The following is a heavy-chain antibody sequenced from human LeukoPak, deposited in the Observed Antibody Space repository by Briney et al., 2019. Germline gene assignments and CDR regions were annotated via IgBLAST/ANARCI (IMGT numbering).Heavy chain of an antibody. CDR3: ARDLNWETY. V-gene: IGHV3-7*01. J-gene: IGHJ4*02. Sequence: PGGSLRLSCAASGFTFSSYSMSWVRQAPGKGLEWVANIKTDGSLIYYVDSVKGRFTISRDNAKNSLYLQMNSLRVEDTAVYYCARDLNWETYWGQGTLVSVSS. D-gene: IGHD7-27*01. CDR1: GFTFSSYS. CDR2: IKTDGSLI.